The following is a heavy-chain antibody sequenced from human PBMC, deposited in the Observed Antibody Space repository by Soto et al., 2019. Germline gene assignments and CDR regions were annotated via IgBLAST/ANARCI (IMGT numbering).Heavy chain of an antibody. Sequence: LVNPTETLTLTCTVSGFSLSNARMGVSWIRQPPGKALEWLAHIFSNDEKSYSTSLKSRLTISKDTSKSQVVLTMTNMDPVDTATYYWARFRRYSSSPGYYYYYGMDVWGQGTTVTVSS. J-gene: IGHJ6*02. CDR3: ARFRRYSSSPGYYYYYGMDV. D-gene: IGHD6-6*01. V-gene: IGHV2-26*01. CDR2: IFSNDEK. CDR1: GFSLSNARMG.